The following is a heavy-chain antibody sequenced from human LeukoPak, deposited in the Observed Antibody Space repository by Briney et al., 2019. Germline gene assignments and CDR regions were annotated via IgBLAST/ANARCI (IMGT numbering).Heavy chain of an antibody. J-gene: IGHJ4*02. CDR1: GYTSTGYY. D-gene: IGHD6-13*01. V-gene: IGHV1-2*02. Sequence: GASVKVSCKASGYTSTGYYMHWVRQAPGQGLEWMGWINPNSGGTNYAQKLQGRVTMTRDTSISTAYMELSRLRADDTAVYYCARGYSYSSSVDYWGQGTLVTVSS. CDR3: ARGYSYSSSVDY. CDR2: INPNSGGT.